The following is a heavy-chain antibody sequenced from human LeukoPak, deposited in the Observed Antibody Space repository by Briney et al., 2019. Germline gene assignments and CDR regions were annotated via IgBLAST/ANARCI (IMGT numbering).Heavy chain of an antibody. CDR1: GFTFGSYS. V-gene: IGHV3-21*01. D-gene: IGHD7-27*01. Sequence: GGSLRLSCAASGFTFGSYSMNWVRQAPGKGLEWVSSISSSSSYIYYADSVKGRFTISRDNAKNSLYLQMNSLRAEDTAVYYCAREMWGLYYMDVWGKGTTVTVSS. CDR3: AREMWGLYYMDV. CDR2: ISSSSSYI. J-gene: IGHJ6*03.